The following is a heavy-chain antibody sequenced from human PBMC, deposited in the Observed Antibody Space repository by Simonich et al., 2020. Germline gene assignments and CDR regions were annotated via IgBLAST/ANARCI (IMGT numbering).Heavy chain of an antibody. CDR1: GGSISSSSYY. CDR2: IYYSGST. V-gene: IGHV4-39*01. J-gene: IGHJ4*02. Sequence: QLQLQESGPGLVKPSETLSLTCTVSGGSISSSSYYWGWIRQPPGKGLEWIGSIYYSGSTYYNPSLKSRVTISVDTSKNQVSLKLSSVTAADTAVYYCARQRVLMVYAIDYWGQGTLVTVSS. D-gene: IGHD2-8*01. CDR3: ARQRVLMVYAIDY.